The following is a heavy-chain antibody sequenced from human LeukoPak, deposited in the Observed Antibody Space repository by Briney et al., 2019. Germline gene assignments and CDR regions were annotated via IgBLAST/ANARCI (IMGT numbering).Heavy chain of an antibody. D-gene: IGHD6-6*01. CDR1: GYTFTSYY. Sequence: ASVKVSCKASGYTFTSYYMHWVRQAPGQGLEWMGIINPSGGSTSYAQKFQGRVTMTRDTSISTAYMELSRLRSDDTAVYYCARDPAKGFWSSSSVYYYMDVWGKGTTVTVSS. CDR2: INPSGGST. V-gene: IGHV1-46*01. CDR3: ARDPAKGFWSSSSVYYYMDV. J-gene: IGHJ6*03.